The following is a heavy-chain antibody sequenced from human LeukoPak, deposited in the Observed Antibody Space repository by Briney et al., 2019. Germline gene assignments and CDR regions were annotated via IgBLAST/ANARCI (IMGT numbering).Heavy chain of an antibody. Sequence: SETLSLTCTVSGGSISSGSYYWSWIRQPAGKGLEWIGRIYTSGSTNYNPSLKSRVTISVDTSKNQFSLKLSSVTAADTAVYYCARGGNSGSYSRLWYFDLWGRGTPVTVSS. CDR3: ARGGNSGSYSRLWYFDL. CDR1: GGSISSGSYY. V-gene: IGHV4-61*02. D-gene: IGHD1-26*01. CDR2: IYTSGST. J-gene: IGHJ2*01.